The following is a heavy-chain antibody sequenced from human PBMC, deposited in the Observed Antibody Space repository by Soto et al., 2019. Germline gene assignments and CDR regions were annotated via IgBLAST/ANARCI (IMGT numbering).Heavy chain of an antibody. Sequence: ASVKVSCKASGYTFTGYYRHWVRQAPGQGLEWMGWINPNSGSTNYAQKFQGWVTMTRDTSISTAYMELSRLGSDDTAVYYCARGGYSSSWPYNWFDPWGQGTLVIVSS. D-gene: IGHD6-13*01. J-gene: IGHJ5*02. V-gene: IGHV1-2*04. CDR2: INPNSGST. CDR1: GYTFTGYY. CDR3: ARGGYSSSWPYNWFDP.